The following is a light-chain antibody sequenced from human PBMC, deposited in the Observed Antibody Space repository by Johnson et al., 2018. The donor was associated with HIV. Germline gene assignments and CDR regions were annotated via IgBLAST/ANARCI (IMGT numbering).Light chain of an antibody. CDR1: SSNIGNHY. CDR3: GTWDSSLSTYV. V-gene: IGLV1-51*01. J-gene: IGLJ1*01. CDR2: DNN. Sequence: SVLTQPPSVSAAPGQKVTISCSGTSSNIGNHYVSWYQLLPGTAPKLLIYDNNQRPSGIPDRFSVSKSGTSATLGITGLQTGDEADYYCGTWDSSLSTYVFGTGTKVTVL.